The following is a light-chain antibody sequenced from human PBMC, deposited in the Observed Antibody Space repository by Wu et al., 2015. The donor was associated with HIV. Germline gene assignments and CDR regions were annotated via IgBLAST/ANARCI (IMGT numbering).Light chain of an antibody. CDR1: QGISNF. CDR3: QNYDSALIT. J-gene: IGKJ5*01. Sequence: DIQMTQSPSSLSASVGDRVTITCRASQGISNFLAWYRQKPGKVPNLLIYGASTLQSGVPSRFSGSGSGTDFTLTVSSLQPEDFATYYCQNYDSALITFGQGTRLEIK. V-gene: IGKV1-27*01. CDR2: GAS.